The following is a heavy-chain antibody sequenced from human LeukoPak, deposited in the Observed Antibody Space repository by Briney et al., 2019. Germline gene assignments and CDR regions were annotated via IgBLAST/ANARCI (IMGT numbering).Heavy chain of an antibody. CDR3: AKNGGSYPWDYYYYMDV. Sequence: GGSLRLSCAASRFTFSDYRMNWVRQAPGKGLEWISYISNDLTTIHYAASVKGRFTISRDNARNSLYLQMNSLRAEDTAVYYCAKNGGSYPWDYYYYMDVWGKGTTVTVSS. CDR1: RFTFSDYR. J-gene: IGHJ6*03. CDR2: ISNDLTTI. V-gene: IGHV3-48*04. D-gene: IGHD1-26*01.